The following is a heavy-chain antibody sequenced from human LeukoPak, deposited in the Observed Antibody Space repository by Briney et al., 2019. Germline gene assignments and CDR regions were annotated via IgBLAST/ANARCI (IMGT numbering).Heavy chain of an antibody. CDR1: GFIFSSYS. CDR3: AKSYFGGNRGDWFDP. V-gene: IGHV3-48*02. D-gene: IGHD4-23*01. Sequence: TGGSLRLSCSASGFIFSSYSMDWVRQAPGKGLEWVSYISGNSGTIYYADSVKGRFTISRDNARNSLYLQMNSLRDDDTAVYYCAKSYFGGNRGDWFDPWGQGTLVTVSS. CDR2: ISGNSGTI. J-gene: IGHJ5*02.